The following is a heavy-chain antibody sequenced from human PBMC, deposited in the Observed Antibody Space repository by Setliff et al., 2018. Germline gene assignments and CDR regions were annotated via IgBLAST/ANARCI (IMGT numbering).Heavy chain of an antibody. D-gene: IGHD6-13*01. V-gene: IGHV4-61*02. CDR1: GGSISSDSDY. CDR3: ARDNWAAAGIFDY. CDR2: IYASGST. J-gene: IGHJ4*03. Sequence: SETLSLTCTVSGGSISSDSDYWSWIRQSAGKGLEWIGRIYASGSTEYNPSLGSRVTISVDTSKNQFSLKLSSVTAADTAVYYCARDNWAAAGIFDYWGQGTTVTVSS.